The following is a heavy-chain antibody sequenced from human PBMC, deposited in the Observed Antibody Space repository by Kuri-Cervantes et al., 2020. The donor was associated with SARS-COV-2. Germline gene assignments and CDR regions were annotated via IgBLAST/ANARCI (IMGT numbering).Heavy chain of an antibody. CDR2: ISGSGGST. V-gene: IGHV3-23*01. D-gene: IGHD2-15*01. Sequence: GEALKISCAASGFTFNTYAMSWVRQAPGKGLEWVSGISGSGGSTYYADSVKGRFTISRDNSKNTLYLQMNSLRAEDTAVYYCAKILTPGYCSGGSCYLGDYWGQGTLVTVSS. J-gene: IGHJ4*02. CDR3: AKILTPGYCSGGSCYLGDY. CDR1: GFTFNTYA.